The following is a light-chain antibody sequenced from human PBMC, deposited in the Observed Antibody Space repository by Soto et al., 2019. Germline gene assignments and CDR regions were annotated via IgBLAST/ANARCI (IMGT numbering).Light chain of an antibody. CDR1: QSVSSSY. CDR2: GAS. J-gene: IGKJ5*01. Sequence: EIVLTQPPDTLSLSPGESATLSCRASQSVSSSYLAWYQQKPGQAPRLLIYGASSRATGIPDRFSGSGSGTDFTLSISRLEPEDFAVFYCQQYDNSITFGQGTRLEIE. CDR3: QQYDNSIT. V-gene: IGKV3-20*01.